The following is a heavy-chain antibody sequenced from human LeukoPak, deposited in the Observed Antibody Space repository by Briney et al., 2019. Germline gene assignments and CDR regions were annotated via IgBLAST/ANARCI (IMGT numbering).Heavy chain of an antibody. V-gene: IGHV1-2*02. J-gene: IGHJ5*02. CDR3: ERGQVTIFGVGGSWFDP. CDR1: GYTFTRYD. Sequence: ASVKVSCKASGYTFTRYDMHWVRQAPGQGLEWRGWINPNSGGTNYAQKFQGRVTMTRDTSISTAYMELSRLRSDDTAVYYCERGQVTIFGVGGSWFDPWGQGTLVTVSS. CDR2: INPNSGGT. D-gene: IGHD3-3*01.